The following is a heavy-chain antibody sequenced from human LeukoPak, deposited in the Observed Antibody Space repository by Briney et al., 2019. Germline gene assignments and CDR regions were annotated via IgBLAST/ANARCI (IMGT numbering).Heavy chain of an antibody. J-gene: IGHJ3*02. CDR2: ISYSGST. D-gene: IGHD2-15*01. Sequence: SETLSLTCTVSGGFVSSGSYYWTWIRQPPGKGLEWSGYISYSGSTNYNPSLKSRVTMSVDTSKNQFSLNLSSVTAADTAVYYCARRGSGGRSFDIWGQGTMVTVSS. CDR1: GGFVSSGSYY. V-gene: IGHV4-61*01. CDR3: ARRGSGGRSFDI.